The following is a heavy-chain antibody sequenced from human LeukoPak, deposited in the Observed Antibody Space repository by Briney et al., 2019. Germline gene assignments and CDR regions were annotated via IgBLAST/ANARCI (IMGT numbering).Heavy chain of an antibody. CDR2: ILYDGSNK. CDR3: ARDPTDYYGSGSYYPFSYYYYGMDV. J-gene: IGHJ6*02. CDR1: GFTFSSYA. V-gene: IGHV3-30-3*01. D-gene: IGHD3-10*01. Sequence: GGSLRLSCAASGFTFSSYAMHWVRQAPGKGLEWVAVILYDGSNKYYGDSVKGRFTISRDNSKNTLYLEMSSLRAEDTAAYYCARDPTDYYGSGSYYPFSYYYYGMDVWGQGTTVTVSS.